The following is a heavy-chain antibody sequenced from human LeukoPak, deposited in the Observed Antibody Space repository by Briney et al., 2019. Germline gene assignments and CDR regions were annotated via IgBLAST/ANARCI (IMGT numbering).Heavy chain of an antibody. Sequence: PGGSLRLSCAASGFTFSSYGMHWVRQAPGKGLEWVAVIWYDGSNKYYADSVKGRFTISRDNSKNTLYLQMNSLRAEDTAVYYCARDRSYYDSSGYPLYWGQGTLVTVSS. J-gene: IGHJ4*02. D-gene: IGHD3-22*01. CDR2: IWYDGSNK. V-gene: IGHV3-33*01. CDR3: ARDRSYYDSSGYPLY. CDR1: GFTFSSYG.